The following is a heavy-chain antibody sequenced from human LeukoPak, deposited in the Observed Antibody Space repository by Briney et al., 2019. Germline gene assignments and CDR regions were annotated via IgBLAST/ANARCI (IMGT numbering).Heavy chain of an antibody. V-gene: IGHV3-48*02. J-gene: IGHJ4*02. D-gene: IGHD5-18*01. CDR1: GFTFSSYS. CDR2: ITSRTTTI. Sequence: GGSLRLSCAASGFTFSSYSMNWVRQAPGKGREWISCITSRTTTIYYADSVKGRFTISRDNAKNSLYLQMNSLRDEDTAVYYCARVQTARFDYWGQGTLVTVSS. CDR3: ARVQTARFDY.